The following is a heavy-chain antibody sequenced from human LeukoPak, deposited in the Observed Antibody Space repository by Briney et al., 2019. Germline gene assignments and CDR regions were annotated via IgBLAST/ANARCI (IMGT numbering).Heavy chain of an antibody. D-gene: IGHD6-13*01. CDR3: ARETQPGRGIAAAAALGY. J-gene: IGHJ4*02. V-gene: IGHV3-30-3*01. CDR2: ISYDGSNK. CDR1: GFTFSSYA. Sequence: PGRSLRLSCAASGFTFSSYAMHWVRQAPGKGLEWVAVISYDGSNKYYADSVKGRFTISRDNSKNTLYLQMNSLRAEDTAVYYCARETQPGRGIAAAAALGYWGQGTLVTVSS.